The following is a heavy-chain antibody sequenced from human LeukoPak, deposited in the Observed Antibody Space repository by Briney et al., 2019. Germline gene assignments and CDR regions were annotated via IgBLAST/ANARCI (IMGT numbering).Heavy chain of an antibody. J-gene: IGHJ6*03. Sequence: ASVKVSCKASGYTFTGYYMHWVRQAPGQGLEWMGWINPNSGGTNYAQKFQGRVTMTRDTSISTAYMKLSRLRSDDTAVYYCARDTVTTRPPLYYYYYMDVWGKGTTVTVSS. CDR1: GYTFTGYY. V-gene: IGHV1-2*02. CDR3: ARDTVTTRPPLYYYYYMDV. CDR2: INPNSGGT. D-gene: IGHD4-11*01.